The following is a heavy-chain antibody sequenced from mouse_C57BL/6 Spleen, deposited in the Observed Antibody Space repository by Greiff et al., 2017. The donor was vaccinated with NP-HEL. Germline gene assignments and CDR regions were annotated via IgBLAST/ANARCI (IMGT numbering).Heavy chain of an antibody. J-gene: IGHJ3*01. CDR3: ARDYYGSSFPFAY. D-gene: IGHD1-1*01. CDR2: IYPRDGST. CDR1: GYTFTSYD. Sequence: VQLQQSGPELVQPGASVKLSCKASGYTFTSYDINWVKQRPGQGLEWIGWIYPRDGSTKYNAKFKGMATLTVDTSSSTAYMELHSLTSEDSAVYFCARDYYGSSFPFAYWGQGTLVTVSA. V-gene: IGHV1-85*01.